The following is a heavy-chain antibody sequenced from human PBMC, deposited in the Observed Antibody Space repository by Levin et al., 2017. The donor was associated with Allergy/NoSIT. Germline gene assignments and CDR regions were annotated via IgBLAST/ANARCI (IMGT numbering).Heavy chain of an antibody. J-gene: IGHJ3*01. CDR3: ARDSIGIIQAWPVAFDV. CDR1: GDSFTRHS. D-gene: IGHD6-19*01. Sequence: SVKVSCLAPGDSFTRHSISWVRQAPGQGLEWMGRIIPLVGTTNDAQKFQGRVTITADESTRTVYIELSGLRSEDTAMYYCARDSIGIIQAWPVAFDVWGQGTMVTVSS. CDR2: IIPLVGTT. V-gene: IGHV1-69*11.